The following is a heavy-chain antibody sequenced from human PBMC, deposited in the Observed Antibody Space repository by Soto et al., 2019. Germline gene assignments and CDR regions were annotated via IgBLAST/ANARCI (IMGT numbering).Heavy chain of an antibody. CDR2: IKQDGSEK. V-gene: IGHV3-7*01. Sequence: GGSLRLSCAASGFIFSSYWMSWARQAPGKGLEWVANIKQDGSEKNYVDSVKGRFTMSRDNGKNSLYLQMSSLRAEDTAVYYLAKHGMRAFDNWGQGTLVTVSS. J-gene: IGHJ4*02. CDR3: AKHGMRAFDN. CDR1: GFIFSSYW. D-gene: IGHD1-1*01.